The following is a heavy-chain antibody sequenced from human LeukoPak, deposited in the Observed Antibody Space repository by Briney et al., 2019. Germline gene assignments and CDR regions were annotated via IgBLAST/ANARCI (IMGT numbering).Heavy chain of an antibody. J-gene: IGHJ4*02. CDR3: ARKIACGGDCYHFDY. V-gene: IGHV4-59*01. Sequence: SETLSPTCTVSGGSISSYYWSWIRQPPGKGLEWIGYIYYSGSTNYNPSLKSRVTISVDTSKNQFSLKLSSVTAADTAVYYCARKIACGGDCYHFDYWGQGTLVTVSS. D-gene: IGHD2-21*02. CDR2: IYYSGST. CDR1: GGSISSYY.